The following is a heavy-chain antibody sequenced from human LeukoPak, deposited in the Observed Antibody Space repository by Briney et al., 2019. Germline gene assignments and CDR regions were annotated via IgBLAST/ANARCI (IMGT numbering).Heavy chain of an antibody. D-gene: IGHD1-26*01. Sequence: SGTLSLTCAVSGGSISSSNWWSWVRQPPGKGLEWIGEIYHSGSTNYNPSLKSRVTISVDKSKNQFSLKLSSVTAADTAVYYCARDLGAEAGETLDYWGQGTLVTVSS. CDR2: IYHSGST. J-gene: IGHJ4*02. CDR1: GGSISSSNW. V-gene: IGHV4-4*02. CDR3: ARDLGAEAGETLDY.